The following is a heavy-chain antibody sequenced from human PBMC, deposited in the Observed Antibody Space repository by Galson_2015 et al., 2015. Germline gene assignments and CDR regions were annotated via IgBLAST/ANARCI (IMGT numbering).Heavy chain of an antibody. CDR1: GGSISSSNW. CDR2: IYHSGST. V-gene: IGHV4-4*02. D-gene: IGHD3-3*01. CDR3: AKWGGFWSGQTGFGY. Sequence: SEPLSLTCAVSGGSISSSNWWSCVRQPPGKGLEWIGEIYHSGSTNYNPSLKSRVTISVDKSKNQFSLKLGSVTAADTAVYYCAKWGGFWSGQTGFGYWGQGTLVTVSS. J-gene: IGHJ4*02.